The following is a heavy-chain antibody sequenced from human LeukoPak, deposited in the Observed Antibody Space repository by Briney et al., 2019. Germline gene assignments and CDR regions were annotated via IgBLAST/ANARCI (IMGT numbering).Heavy chain of an antibody. J-gene: IGHJ4*02. D-gene: IGHD2/OR15-2a*01. CDR2: ISDIGSI. CDR3: AGHHPRNTVDF. Sequence: SETLSLTCTVSGGSISSYYWIWIRQPPGKGLEWIAYISDIGSINYNPSLQSRVPISLDTSKNQFSLKLSSVTAADTAVYYCAGHHPRNTVDFWGQGTLVTVSS. V-gene: IGHV4-59*08. CDR1: GGSISSYY.